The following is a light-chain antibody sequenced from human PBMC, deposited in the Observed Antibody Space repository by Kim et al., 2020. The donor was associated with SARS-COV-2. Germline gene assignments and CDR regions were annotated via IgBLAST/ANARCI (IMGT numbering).Light chain of an antibody. J-gene: IGKJ5*01. V-gene: IGKV1-33*01. Sequence: ASVGDRVTIPCRASEDVSDYFSWYHQKPGEAPKVLIRDAANLESGVPSRFSRGGYGTEFSLTISSVQPEDMGTYYCQQYDAPPFTFGQGTRLEIK. CDR3: QQYDAPPFT. CDR2: DAA. CDR1: EDVSDY.